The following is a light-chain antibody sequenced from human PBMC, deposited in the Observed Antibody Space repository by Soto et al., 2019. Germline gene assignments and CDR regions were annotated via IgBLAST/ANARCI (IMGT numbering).Light chain of an antibody. CDR2: DAS. V-gene: IGKV1-9*01. J-gene: IGKJ1*01. CDR1: QGISSY. CDR3: LQVYSFPRT. Sequence: IQLTQSPSSLSASVGDRVTITCRASQGISSYLGWYQQKPGKAPNLLIYDASTLHSGVPSRFSGSGSGTEFILTINNLQPEDFASYFCLQVYSFPRTFGLGTKVDI.